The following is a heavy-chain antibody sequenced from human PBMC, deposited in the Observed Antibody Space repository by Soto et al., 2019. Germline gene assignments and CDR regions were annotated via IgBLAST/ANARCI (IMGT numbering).Heavy chain of an antibody. J-gene: IGHJ1*01. CDR3: ARDPSGRYYLSYFQH. Sequence: ASVKVSCKASGYTFTSYAMHWVRQAPGQRLEWMGWINAGNGNTKYSQKFQGRVTITRDTSASTAYMELSSLRSEDTAVYYCARDPSGRYYLSYFQHWGQGTLVTVSS. V-gene: IGHV1-3*01. D-gene: IGHD1-26*01. CDR2: INAGNGNT. CDR1: GYTFTSYA.